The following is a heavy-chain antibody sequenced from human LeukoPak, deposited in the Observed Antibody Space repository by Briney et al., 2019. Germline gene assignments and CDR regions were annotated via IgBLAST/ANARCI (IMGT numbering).Heavy chain of an antibody. V-gene: IGHV4-59*08. D-gene: IGHD6-19*01. Sequence: SETLSLTCTVSGGSMSRYYWSWIRQSPGKGLEWLGYIYYSVTTNYDPSLKSRITVSIDTSKHQFSLKLSSVTAAGTAVYCWARSGIAVALGCFDRWGRGSLVSVCS. CDR3: ARSGIAVALGCFDR. CDR2: IYYSVTT. J-gene: IGHJ2*01. CDR1: GGSMSRYY.